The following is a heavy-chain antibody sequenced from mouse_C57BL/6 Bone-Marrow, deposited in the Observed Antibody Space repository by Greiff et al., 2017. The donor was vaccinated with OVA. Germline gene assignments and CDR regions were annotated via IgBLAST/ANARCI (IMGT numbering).Heavy chain of an antibody. CDR2: IHPNSGST. D-gene: IGHD2-4*01. CDR1: GYTFTSYW. CDR3: ALYYDYPAWFAY. Sequence: VKLQESGAELVKPGASVKLSCKASGYTFTSYWMHWVKQRPGQGLEWIGMIHPNSGSTNYNEKFKSKATLTVDKSSSTAYMQLSSLTSEDSAVYYCALYYDYPAWFAYWGQGTLVTVSA. V-gene: IGHV1-64*01. J-gene: IGHJ3*01.